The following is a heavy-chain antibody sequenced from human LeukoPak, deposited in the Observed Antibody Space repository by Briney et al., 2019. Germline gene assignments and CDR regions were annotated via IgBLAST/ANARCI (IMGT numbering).Heavy chain of an antibody. D-gene: IGHD5-18*01. V-gene: IGHV3-21*01. CDR2: ISSSSSYI. CDR3: ARVRGYSYGKRAFDY. Sequence: AGGSLRLSCAASGFTFSSYSMNWVRQAPGKGREWVSSISSSSSYIYYADSVKGRFTISRDNAKNSLYLQMNSLRAEDTAVYYCARVRGYSYGKRAFDYWGQGTLVTVSS. CDR1: GFTFSSYS. J-gene: IGHJ4*02.